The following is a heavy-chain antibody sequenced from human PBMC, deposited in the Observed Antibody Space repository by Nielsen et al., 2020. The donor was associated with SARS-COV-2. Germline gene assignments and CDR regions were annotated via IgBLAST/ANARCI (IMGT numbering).Heavy chain of an antibody. CDR1: GFTFSSYG. J-gene: IGHJ6*02. Sequence: GESLKISCAASGFTFSSYGMHWVRQAPGKGLEWVAVIWYDGSNKYYADSLKGRFTISRDNSKNTLYLQMNSLRAEDTAVYYCAKAVTMIVQASYYGMDVWGQGTTVTVSS. D-gene: IGHD3-22*01. CDR2: IWYDGSNK. CDR3: AKAVTMIVQASYYGMDV. V-gene: IGHV3-30*02.